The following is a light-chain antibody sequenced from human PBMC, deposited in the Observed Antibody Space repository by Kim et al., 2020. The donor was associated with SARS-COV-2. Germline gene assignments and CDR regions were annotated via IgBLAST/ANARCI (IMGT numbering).Light chain of an antibody. CDR1: SANIGAGHD. CDR3: QSFDNSLTGPVV. J-gene: IGLJ2*01. CDR2: GHT. V-gene: IGLV1-40*01. Sequence: VTSSCTGSSANIGAGHDVHLYQQLPGTAPKLLIYGHTNRPSGVPDRFSGSKSGTSASLAITGLQAEDEADYYCQSFDNSLTGPVVFGGGTQLTVL.